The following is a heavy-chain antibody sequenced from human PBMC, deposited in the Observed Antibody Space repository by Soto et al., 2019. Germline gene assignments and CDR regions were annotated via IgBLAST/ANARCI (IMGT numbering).Heavy chain of an antibody. V-gene: IGHV3-66*04. CDR2: IYSGGSA. CDR3: ARHGYSYGGGYFDY. D-gene: IGHD5-18*01. J-gene: IGHJ4*02. Sequence: EVQLVESGGGLVQPGGSLRLSCAASGFTVRSNYMSWGRQAPGKGLEWVSVIYSGGSAYYADSVKGRFTISRDNSKNTLYLQMNSLRAEDTAVYYCARHGYSYGGGYFDYWGQGTLVTVSS. CDR1: GFTVRSNY.